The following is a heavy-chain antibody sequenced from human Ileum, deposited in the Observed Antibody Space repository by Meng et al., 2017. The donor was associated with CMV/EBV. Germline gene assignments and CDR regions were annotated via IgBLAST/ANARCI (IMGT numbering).Heavy chain of an antibody. J-gene: IGHJ4*02. D-gene: IGHD2-2*01. Sequence: GFTFSRHLMHWVGQGPGKEPVWVSGINSDGSDRSYANSVKGRFTISRDNAKNTLHLQMNSLRAEYTAVYYCARGDCNSPSCYPGPGGYWGQGNLVTVSS. CDR3: ARGDCNSPSCYPGPGGY. CDR1: GFTFSRHL. CDR2: INSDGSDR. V-gene: IGHV3-74*01.